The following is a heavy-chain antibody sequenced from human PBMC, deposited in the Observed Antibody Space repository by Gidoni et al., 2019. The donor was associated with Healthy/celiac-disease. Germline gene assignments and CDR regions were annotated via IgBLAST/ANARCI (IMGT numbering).Heavy chain of an antibody. CDR1: GGSISSSSYY. J-gene: IGHJ3*02. V-gene: IGHV4-39*01. CDR3: ATRYDFDAFDI. D-gene: IGHD3-3*01. CDR2: IYYSGST. Sequence: QLQLQESGPGLVKPSETLSLTCTVSGGSISSSSYYWGWIRQPPGKGLEWIGSIYYSGSTYYNPSLKSRVTISVDTSKNQFSLKLSSVTAADTAVYYCATRYDFDAFDIWGQGTMVTVSS.